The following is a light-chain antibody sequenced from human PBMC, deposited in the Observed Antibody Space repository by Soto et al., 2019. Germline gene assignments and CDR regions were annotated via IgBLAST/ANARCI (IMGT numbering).Light chain of an antibody. Sequence: EIVLTQPPGTLSLSPGERATLSCRASQSVSSSYLTWYQQKPGQAPRLLIYAASSTATGIPDRFSGSGSGTDFTLTISRLEPEDFAVYYCQQYGSSPPITFGHGTRLEIK. J-gene: IGKJ5*01. CDR2: AAS. CDR3: QQYGSSPPIT. CDR1: QSVSSSY. V-gene: IGKV3-20*01.